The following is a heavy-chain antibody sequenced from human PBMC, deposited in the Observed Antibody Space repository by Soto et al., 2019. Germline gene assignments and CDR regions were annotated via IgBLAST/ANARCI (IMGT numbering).Heavy chain of an antibody. CDR3: ARGSAEGTFGLDV. Sequence: SETLSLICDVSGGSIINNDWWRGVRQPLGQGLEWIGEIHHTGNNKYNPTLRSRVSMSVETSKEHGALQVNSDIGADTAVYYSARGSAEGTFGLDVWRQGTAVTVSS. CDR2: IHHTGNN. D-gene: IGHD1-26*01. J-gene: IGHJ6*02. CDR1: GGSIINNDW. V-gene: IGHV4-4*02.